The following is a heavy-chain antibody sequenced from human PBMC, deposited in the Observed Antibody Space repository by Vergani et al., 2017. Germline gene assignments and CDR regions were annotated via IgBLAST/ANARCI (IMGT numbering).Heavy chain of an antibody. CDR3: AKTHGFSSLYSSYNWFDP. D-gene: IGHD3-3*01. CDR2: IYAGDSDV. CDR1: GHSITNYW. J-gene: IGHJ5*02. Sequence: EVQLVQSGAEVKKPGESLKISCQGSGHSITNYWIAWVRQRPGKGLEWMGIIYAGDSDVRYSPSFQGQVTMSVDKSLSTAYLQWSSLKASDTATYYCAKTHGFSSLYSSYNWFDPWGQGTQVTVSS. V-gene: IGHV5-51*03.